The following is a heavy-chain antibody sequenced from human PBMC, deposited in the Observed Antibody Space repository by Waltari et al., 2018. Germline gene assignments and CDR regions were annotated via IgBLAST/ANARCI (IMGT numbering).Heavy chain of an antibody. Sequence: QVQLVQSGAEVKKPGASVKVSCKASGYTFTGYYMHWVRQAPGQGLEWMGWINPSSGGTNYAQKFQGRVTMTRDTSISTAYMELSRLRSDDTAVYYCARDKGLFGTEFDYWGQGTLVTVSS. CDR3: ARDKGLFGTEFDY. D-gene: IGHD1-1*01. CDR2: INPSSGGT. V-gene: IGHV1-2*02. CDR1: GYTFTGYY. J-gene: IGHJ4*02.